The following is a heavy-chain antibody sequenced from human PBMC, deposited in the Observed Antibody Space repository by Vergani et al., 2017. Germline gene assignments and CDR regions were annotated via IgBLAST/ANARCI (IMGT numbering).Heavy chain of an antibody. CDR1: GFTFDDYA. J-gene: IGHJ2*01. D-gene: IGHD6-13*01. V-gene: IGHV3-9*01. CDR2: INWNSDSI. Sequence: CAASGFTFDDYAMHWVRQAPGKGLEWVSGINWNSDSIAYADSVKGRFTISRDNAKNSLYLQMNSLRAEDTALYYCVKDIAASGNYWYFDLWGRGTLVTVSS. CDR3: VKDIAASGNYWYFDL.